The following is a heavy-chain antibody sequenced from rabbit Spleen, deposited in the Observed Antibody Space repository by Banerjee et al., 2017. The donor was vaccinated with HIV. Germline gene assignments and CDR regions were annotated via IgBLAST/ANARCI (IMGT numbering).Heavy chain of an antibody. V-gene: IGHV1S40*01. D-gene: IGHD1-1*01. CDR3: ARDTSSSFSSYGMDL. J-gene: IGHJ6*01. CDR2: IDAGSSGFT. Sequence: QSLEESGGGLVQPEGSLPLTCKASGFSFSDRAVMCWVGQAPGKGLEWIACIDAGSSGFTYFASWAKGRFTISKTSSTTVTLQMTSLTAADTATYFCARDTSSSFSSYGMDLWGPGTLVTVS. CDR1: GFSFSDRAV.